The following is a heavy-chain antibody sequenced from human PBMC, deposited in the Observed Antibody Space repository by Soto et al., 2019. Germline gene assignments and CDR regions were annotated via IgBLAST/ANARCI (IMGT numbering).Heavy chain of an antibody. Sequence: QLQLVESGGGVAQPGGSLRLSCAASGFSLSRHGMFWARQAPGKGLEWVALMWYDGTRESYADFARGRFTISRDTSANILYLQMNSLRAEDTAVYYCARDIYFGAYDLWGQGTLVTVSS. D-gene: IGHD3-9*01. J-gene: IGHJ5*02. CDR1: GFSLSRHG. V-gene: IGHV3-33*02. CDR3: ARDIYFGAYDL. CDR2: MWYDGTRE.